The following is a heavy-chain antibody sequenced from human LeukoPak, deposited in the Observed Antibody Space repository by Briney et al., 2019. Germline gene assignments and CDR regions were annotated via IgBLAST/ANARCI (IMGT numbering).Heavy chain of an antibody. J-gene: IGHJ4*02. CDR2: IYVRGNT. CDR3: ARGTLTTVTDS. D-gene: IGHD4-17*01. Sequence: SLRLSCAASGFTFSSYAMHWVRQAPGKGLEWIGEIYVRGNTNYNPSLESRVTISVDESKIRLSLRLESVTAADTAVYYCARGTLTTVTDSWGPGTLVTVSS. V-gene: IGHV4-4*02. CDR1: GFTFSSYA.